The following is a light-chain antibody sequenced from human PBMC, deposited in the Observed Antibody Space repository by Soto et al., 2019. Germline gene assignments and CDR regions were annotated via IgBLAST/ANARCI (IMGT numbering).Light chain of an antibody. CDR1: YSDIGAYNY. J-gene: IGLJ2*01. CDR3: CSYAGSSTHVV. Sequence: QSALTQPPSASGSPGQSVTIPCTGTYSDIGAYNYVSWYQQRPGEAPKLIIYEDNKRPSGVSNRFSGSRSGSTASLTVSGLEAEDEADYYCCSYAGSSTHVVFGGGTKLTVL. CDR2: EDN. V-gene: IGLV2-8*01.